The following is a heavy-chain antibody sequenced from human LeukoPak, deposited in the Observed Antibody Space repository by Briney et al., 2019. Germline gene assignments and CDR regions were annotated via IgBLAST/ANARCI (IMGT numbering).Heavy chain of an antibody. CDR3: ARTNGKQQLDRNY. Sequence: SETLSLTCAVANESVSRGSYSWSWIRQSPGKGLEWIGYIYYTGGTYYNPSLKSRVTISADKSKNEFSLKLKSVTAADTAVYYCARTNGKQQLDRNYWGQGTLVTVSS. J-gene: IGHJ4*02. CDR1: NESVSRGSYS. D-gene: IGHD6-13*01. CDR2: IYYTGGT. V-gene: IGHV4-30-2*06.